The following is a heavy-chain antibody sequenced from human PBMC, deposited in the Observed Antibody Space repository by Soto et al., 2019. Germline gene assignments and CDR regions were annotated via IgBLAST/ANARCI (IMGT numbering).Heavy chain of an antibody. CDR1: GYTFTSYG. J-gene: IGHJ4*02. CDR3: ARVRDVEMATMNYFDY. Sequence: ASVKVSCKASGYTFTSYGISWVRQAPGQGLEWMGWISAYNGNTNYAQKLQGRVTMTTDTSTSTAYMELRSLRSDDTAVYYCARVRDVEMATMNYFDYWGQGTLVTVSS. CDR2: ISAYNGNT. V-gene: IGHV1-18*01. D-gene: IGHD5-12*01.